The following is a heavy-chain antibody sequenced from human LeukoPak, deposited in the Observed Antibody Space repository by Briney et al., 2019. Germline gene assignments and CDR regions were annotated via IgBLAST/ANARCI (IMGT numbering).Heavy chain of an antibody. CDR1: GGSISSYY. J-gene: IGHJ3*02. D-gene: IGHD2-15*01. Sequence: PSETLSLTCTVSGGSISSYYWSWIRQHPGKGLEWIGYIYYSGSTYYNPSLKSRVTISVDTSKNQFSLKLSSVTAADTAVYYCARGRYCSGGSCYAIAFDIWGQGTMVTVSS. V-gene: IGHV4-59*01. CDR3: ARGRYCSGGSCYAIAFDI. CDR2: IYYSGST.